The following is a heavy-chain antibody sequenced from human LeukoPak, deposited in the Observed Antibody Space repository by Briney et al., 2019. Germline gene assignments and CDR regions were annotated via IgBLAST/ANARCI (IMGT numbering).Heavy chain of an antibody. D-gene: IGHD2-8*01. J-gene: IGHJ4*02. CDR2: INTNTGNP. CDR1: GYTFTSYA. Sequence: ASVKVSCKASGYTFTSYAMNWARQAPGQGLEWMGWINTNTGNPTYAQGFTGRFVFSLDTSDNTAYLQISSLQAEDTAVYSCASFFCTSALCYYLDYWGQGTLVTVSS. V-gene: IGHV7-4-1*02. CDR3: ASFFCTSALCYYLDY.